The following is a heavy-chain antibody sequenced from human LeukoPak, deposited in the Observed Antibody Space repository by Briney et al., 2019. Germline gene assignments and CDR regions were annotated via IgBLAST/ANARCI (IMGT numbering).Heavy chain of an antibody. CDR2: IIPILGMA. CDR3: ARDSGLRYIGSFDY. J-gene: IGHJ4*02. CDR1: GGTFSSYA. V-gene: IGHV1-69*04. Sequence: ASVKVSCKASGGTFSSYAINWVRQAPGQGLEWMGRIIPILGMANYAQKFQGRVTITADKSTSTAYMELSSLRSEDTAVYYCARDSGLRYIGSFDYWGQGTLVTVSS. D-gene: IGHD1-26*01.